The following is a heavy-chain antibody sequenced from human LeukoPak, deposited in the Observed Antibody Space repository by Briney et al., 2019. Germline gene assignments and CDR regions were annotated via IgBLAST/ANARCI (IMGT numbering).Heavy chain of an antibody. CDR2: ISFDGTDK. D-gene: IGHD1-14*01. CDR3: AKGYTDFDY. J-gene: IGHJ4*02. CDR1: GFTFSNYG. V-gene: IGHV3-30*18. Sequence: GGSLRLSCAASGFTFSNYGFHWVRQTPGKGLEWVAVISFDGTDKYYADSVKGRFTVSRDNSKNTRYLQMNSLRAEDTAVYYCAKGYTDFDYWGQGTLVTVSS.